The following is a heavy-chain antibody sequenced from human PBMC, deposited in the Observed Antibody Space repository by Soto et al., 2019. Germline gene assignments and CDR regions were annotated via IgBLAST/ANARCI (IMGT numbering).Heavy chain of an antibody. CDR1: GFTFSEYA. CDR3: ATDFVSRNGVYDPLDI. CDR2: IGGAGSNI. D-gene: IGHD2-8*01. J-gene: IGHJ3*02. V-gene: IGHV3-23*01. Sequence: EVQLLESGGGLVQPGGSLRLSCAASGFTFSEYAMTWVRQAPGKGLEWVSVIGGAGSNIYYADSVEGRFTVSRDDSKNTLYLRMDSLRVEDTAVYYCATDFVSRNGVYDPLDIWGPGTMVTVSS.